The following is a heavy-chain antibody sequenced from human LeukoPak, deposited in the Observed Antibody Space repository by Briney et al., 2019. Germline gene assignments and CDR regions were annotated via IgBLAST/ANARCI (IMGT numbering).Heavy chain of an antibody. CDR3: ARDLRTIFGENDAFDI. D-gene: IGHD3-3*01. CDR1: GYTFTSYG. J-gene: IGHJ3*02. CDR2: ISAYNGNT. Sequence: ASVKVSCKASGYTFTSYGISWVRQAPGQGLEWMGWISAYNGNTNYAQKLQGRVTMTTDTFTSTAYMELRSLRSDDTAVYYCARDLRTIFGENDAFDIWGQGTMVTVSS. V-gene: IGHV1-18*01.